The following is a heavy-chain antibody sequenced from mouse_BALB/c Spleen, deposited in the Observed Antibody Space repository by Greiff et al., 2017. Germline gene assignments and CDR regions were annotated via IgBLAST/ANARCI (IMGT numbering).Heavy chain of an antibody. CDR3: ARVTNYHNAMDY. Sequence: EVNVVESGGGLVKPGGSLKLSCAASGFTFSSYAMSWVRQTPEKRLEWVASISSGGSTYYPDSVKGRFTISRDNARNILYLQMSSLRSEDTAMYYCARVTNYHNAMDYWGQGTSVTVSS. CDR2: ISSGGST. V-gene: IGHV5-6-5*01. CDR1: GFTFSSYA. J-gene: IGHJ4*01. D-gene: IGHD6-1*01.